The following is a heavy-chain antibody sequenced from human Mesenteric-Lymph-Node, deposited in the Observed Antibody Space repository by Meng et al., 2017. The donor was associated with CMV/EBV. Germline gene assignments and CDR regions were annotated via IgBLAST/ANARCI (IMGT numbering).Heavy chain of an antibody. CDR2: IWYDDSNK. D-gene: IGHD4-11*01. Sequence: GESLKISCAASGFTFSSYWMSWVRQAPGKGLEWVAAIWYDDSNKNYADSVTGRFSISRDNSKNTVYLQMNDLRVEDTAVYYCAKDMYSSHQDWGQGTLVTVSS. CDR3: AKDMYSSHQD. V-gene: IGHV3-33*06. J-gene: IGHJ4*02. CDR1: GFTFSSYW.